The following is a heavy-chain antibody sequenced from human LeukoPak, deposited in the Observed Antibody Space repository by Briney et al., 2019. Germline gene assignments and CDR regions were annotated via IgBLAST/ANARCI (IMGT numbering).Heavy chain of an antibody. CDR1: GFTFDDYA. J-gene: IGHJ4*02. V-gene: IGHV3-9*01. CDR3: AKARGAMVRGVINFDY. CDR2: ISWNSGSI. D-gene: IGHD3-10*01. Sequence: PGRPLRLSCAASGFTFDDYAMHWVRQAPGKGLEWVSGISWNSGSIGYADSVKGRFTISRDNAKNSLYLQMNSLRAEDTALYYCAKARGAMVRGVINFDYWGQGTLVTVSS.